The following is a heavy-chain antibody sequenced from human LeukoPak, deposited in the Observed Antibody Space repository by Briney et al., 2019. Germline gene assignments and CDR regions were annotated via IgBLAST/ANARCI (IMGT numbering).Heavy chain of an antibody. CDR3: ARALDEGARFDY. CDR2: ISYDGTNK. J-gene: IGHJ4*02. V-gene: IGHV3-30*03. Sequence: GGSLRLSCVASGFTFSTHGMNWVRQAPGKGLEWVAVISYDGTNKYYADSMKGRFTISRDNSKNTLYLQMNSLRAEDTAVYYCARALDEGARFDYWGQGTLVTVSS. CDR1: GFTFSTHG.